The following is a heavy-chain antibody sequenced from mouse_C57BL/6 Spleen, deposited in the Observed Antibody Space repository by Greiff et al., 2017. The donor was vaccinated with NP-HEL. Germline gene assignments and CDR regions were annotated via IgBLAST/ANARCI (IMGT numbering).Heavy chain of an antibody. J-gene: IGHJ2*01. V-gene: IGHV5-6*01. CDR2: ISSGGSYT. CDR1: GFTFSSYG. D-gene: IGHD4-1*01. Sequence: EVKLVESGGDLVKPGGSLKLSCAASGFTFSSYGMSWVRQTPDKRLEWVATISSGGSYTYYPDSVKGRFTISRDNAKNTLYLQMSRLKSEDTAMYYCARQTGTKGFDYWGQGTTLTVSS. CDR3: ARQTGTKGFDY.